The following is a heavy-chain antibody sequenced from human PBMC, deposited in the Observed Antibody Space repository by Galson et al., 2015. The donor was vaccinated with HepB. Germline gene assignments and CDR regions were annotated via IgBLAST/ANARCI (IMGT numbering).Heavy chain of an antibody. Sequence: SLRLSCAASGFTFSSYGMHWVRQAPGKGLEWVAFIRYDGSNKYYADSVKGRYTISRDNSKNTLYRQMNSLRAEDTAVYYCAKDSVVTMYYYYYYMDVWGKGTTVTVSS. V-gene: IGHV3-30*02. D-gene: IGHD4-23*01. CDR2: IRYDGSNK. J-gene: IGHJ6*03. CDR3: AKDSVVTMYYYYYYMDV. CDR1: GFTFSSYG.